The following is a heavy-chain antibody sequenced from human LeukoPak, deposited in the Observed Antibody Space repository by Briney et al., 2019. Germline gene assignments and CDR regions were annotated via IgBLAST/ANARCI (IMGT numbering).Heavy chain of an antibody. J-gene: IGHJ4*02. CDR1: GFTFSSYW. Sequence: GGSLRLSCAASGFTFSSYWMHWVRQAPGKGLVWVSRIKSGGSSIRYADSVKGRFTISRDNAKNTLYLQMNSLRAEDTAVYYCARDLDYGGYSNFDYWGQGTLVAVSS. D-gene: IGHD4-23*01. V-gene: IGHV3-74*01. CDR2: IKSGGSSI. CDR3: ARDLDYGGYSNFDY.